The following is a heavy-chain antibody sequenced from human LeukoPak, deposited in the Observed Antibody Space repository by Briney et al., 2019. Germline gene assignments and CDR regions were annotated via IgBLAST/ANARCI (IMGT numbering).Heavy chain of an antibody. V-gene: IGHV4-34*01. J-gene: IGHJ5*02. CDR1: GGSISSYY. Sequence: SETLSLTCTVSGGSISSYYWSWIRQPPGKGLEWIGEINHSGSTNYNPSLESRVTISVDTSKNQFSLKLSSVTAADTAVYCCARVMTTVTTRVDPWGQGTLVTVSS. CDR3: ARVMTTVTTRVDP. CDR2: INHSGST. D-gene: IGHD4-11*01.